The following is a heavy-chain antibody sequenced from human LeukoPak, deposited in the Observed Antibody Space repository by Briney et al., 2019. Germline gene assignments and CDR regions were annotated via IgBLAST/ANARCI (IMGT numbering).Heavy chain of an antibody. CDR2: IYPRDSDT. D-gene: IGHD3-16*01. CDR1: GYTFTHQW. V-gene: IGHV5-51*01. Sequence: GESLKISCKASGYTFTHQWIGWVRQMSGSGLEWMGIIYPRDSDTIYSPSFQGHVTISADTSINTAYLEWSSLEASDTAIYYCARHSDIIGAIWGQGTLVTVSS. CDR3: ARHSDIIGAI. J-gene: IGHJ4*02.